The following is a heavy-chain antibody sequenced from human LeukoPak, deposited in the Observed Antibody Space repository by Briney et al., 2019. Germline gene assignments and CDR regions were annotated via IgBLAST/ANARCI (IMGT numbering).Heavy chain of an antibody. Sequence: SETLSLTCSVSGDSISTDYWSWIRQPPGKGLEWIGDISYTGNTKYNPSLQSRVTISLDTSKNQFSLNLSSVTAADAAIYYCARVGRGDQTWGSYSFDYWGQGTLVTVSS. V-gene: IGHV4-59*01. J-gene: IGHJ4*02. CDR3: ARVGRGDQTWGSYSFDY. CDR1: GDSISTDY. D-gene: IGHD3-16*01. CDR2: ISYTGNT.